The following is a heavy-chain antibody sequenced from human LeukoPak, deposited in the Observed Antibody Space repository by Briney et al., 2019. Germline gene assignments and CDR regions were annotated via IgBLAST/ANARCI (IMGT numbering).Heavy chain of an antibody. V-gene: IGHV3-66*02. D-gene: IGHD5-18*01. Sequence: GGSLRLSCAASGFTVSSNYMSWVRQAPGKGLEWVSVIYSGGSTYYADSVKGRFTISRDNSKNTLYLQMNSLRAEDTAVYYCARGNGVRGYSYGFDYWGQGTLVTVSS. CDR2: IYSGGST. J-gene: IGHJ4*02. CDR1: GFTVSSNY. CDR3: ARGNGVRGYSYGFDY.